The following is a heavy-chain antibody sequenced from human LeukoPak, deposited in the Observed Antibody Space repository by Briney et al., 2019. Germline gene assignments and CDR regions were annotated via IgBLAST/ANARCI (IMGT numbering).Heavy chain of an antibody. J-gene: IGHJ3*02. D-gene: IGHD6-19*01. Sequence: PGGSLRLSCAASGFTFSSYGMHWVRQAPGKGLEWVAFIRYDGSNKYYADSVKGRFTISRDNSKNTLYLQMNSLRAEDTAVYYCAKDMAVAAHDAFDIGGQGTMVTVSA. CDR2: IRYDGSNK. V-gene: IGHV3-30*02. CDR3: AKDMAVAAHDAFDI. CDR1: GFTFSSYG.